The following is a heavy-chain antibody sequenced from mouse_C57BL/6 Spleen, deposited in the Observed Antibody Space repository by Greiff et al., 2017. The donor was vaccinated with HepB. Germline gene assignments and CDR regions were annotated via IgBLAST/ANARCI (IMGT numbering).Heavy chain of an antibody. J-gene: IGHJ3*01. V-gene: IGHV1-55*01. D-gene: IGHD1-1*01. Sequence: VQLQQPGAELVKPGASVKMSCKASGYTFTSYWITWVKQRPGQGLEWIGDIYPGSGSTNYNEKFKSKATLTVDTSSSTAYMQLSSLTSEDSAVYYCARSRVLRSWFAYWGQGTLVTVSA. CDR3: ARSRVLRSWFAY. CDR2: IYPGSGST. CDR1: GYTFTSYW.